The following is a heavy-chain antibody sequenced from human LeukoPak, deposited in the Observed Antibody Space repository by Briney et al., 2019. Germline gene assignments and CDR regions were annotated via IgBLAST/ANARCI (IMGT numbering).Heavy chain of an antibody. CDR2: ISFDGNKK. Sequence: GGSLRLSCAASGFTFSGDAMHWVRQAPGKGQEWVAFISFDGNKKYFADSVKGRFTISRDNSKNTLYLQMNSLRSEDTAIYYCAKDLATKYTLHYWGQGTLVTVSS. CDR3: AKDLATKYTLHY. CDR1: GFTFSGDA. J-gene: IGHJ4*02. D-gene: IGHD6-6*01. V-gene: IGHV3-30*18.